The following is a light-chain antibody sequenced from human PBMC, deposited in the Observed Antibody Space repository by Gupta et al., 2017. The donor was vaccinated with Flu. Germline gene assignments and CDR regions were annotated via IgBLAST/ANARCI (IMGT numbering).Light chain of an antibody. CDR2: WAS. CDR1: QSVLYSSNNKNH. V-gene: IGKV4-1*01. J-gene: IGKJ2*01. CDR3: QQYYSTPYT. Sequence: DIVMTQSPDSLAVSLGERATINCKSSQSVLYSSNNKNHLTWYQQKPGQPPKLLIYWASTRESGVPDRFSGSGSETDFTLTISSLQAEDVAIYYCQQYYSTPYTFGQGTKLKIK.